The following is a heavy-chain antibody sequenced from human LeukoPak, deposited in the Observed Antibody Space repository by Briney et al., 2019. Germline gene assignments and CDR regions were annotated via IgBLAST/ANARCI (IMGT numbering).Heavy chain of an antibody. J-gene: IGHJ4*02. V-gene: IGHV4-59*02. CDR3: ARVTAAGGGFDH. CDR1: GGSVSGYH. D-gene: IGHD2-15*01. Sequence: SETLSLTCTVSGGSVSGYHWSWIRQPPGQGLECIGHIYFSGSTTYDPSLKGRVTISVDTSQNQFSLSLTSVTSADTAVYYCARVTAAGGGFDHWGQGTLVTVSS. CDR2: IYFSGST.